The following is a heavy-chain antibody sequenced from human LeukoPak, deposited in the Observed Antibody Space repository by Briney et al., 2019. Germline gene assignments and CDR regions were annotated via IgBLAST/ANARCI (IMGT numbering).Heavy chain of an antibody. J-gene: IGHJ4*02. D-gene: IGHD2-15*01. CDR1: GVTVRSNY. Sequence: GGSLRLSCAASGVTVRSNYMNWVRQAPGKGLVWVSLINSDGSSTNYADSVKGRFTISRDNAKNTLYLQMNSLRAEDTAVYYCARDQMGGGSCHAYWGQGTLVTVSS. CDR2: INSDGSST. V-gene: IGHV3-74*01. CDR3: ARDQMGGGSCHAY.